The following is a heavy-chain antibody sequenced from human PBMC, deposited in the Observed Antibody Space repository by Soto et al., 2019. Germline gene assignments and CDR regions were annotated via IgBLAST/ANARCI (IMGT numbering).Heavy chain of an antibody. Sequence: PGGSLRLSCAASGFTFSSYGMHWVRQAPGKGLEWVAVISYDGSNKYYADSVKGRFTISRDNSKNTLYLQMNSLRAEDTAVYYCAKDHLSITMIVVVINPAVYGMDVWGQGTTVTVSS. CDR2: ISYDGSNK. D-gene: IGHD3-22*01. J-gene: IGHJ6*02. V-gene: IGHV3-30*18. CDR3: AKDHLSITMIVVVINPAVYGMDV. CDR1: GFTFSSYG.